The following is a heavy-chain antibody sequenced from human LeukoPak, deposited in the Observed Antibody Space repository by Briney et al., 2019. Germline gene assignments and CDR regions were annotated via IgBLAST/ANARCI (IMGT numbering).Heavy chain of an antibody. V-gene: IGHV4-34*01. J-gene: IGHJ5*02. D-gene: IGHD2-2*01. Sequence: SETLSLTCAVYGGSFSGYYWSWIRQPPGKGLEWIGEINHSGSTNYNPSLKSRVTISVDTSKNQFSLKLSSVTAADTAVYYCAGAVVVVPAAIIDNWFDPWGQGTLVTVSS. CDR2: INHSGST. CDR1: GGSFSGYY. CDR3: AGAVVVVPAAIIDNWFDP.